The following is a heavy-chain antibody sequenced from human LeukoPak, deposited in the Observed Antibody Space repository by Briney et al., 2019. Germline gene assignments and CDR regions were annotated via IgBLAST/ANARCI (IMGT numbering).Heavy chain of an antibody. CDR3: AKYSCSSTSCHYDMDV. J-gene: IGHJ6*02. V-gene: IGHV3-30*18. D-gene: IGHD2-2*01. CDR1: GFTFSSYG. CDR2: ISYDGSNK. Sequence: PGRTLRLSCAASGFTFSSYGMHWVRQAPGKGLEWVAVISYDGSNKYYADSVKGRFTISRDNSKNTLYLQMNSLRAEDTAVYYCAKYSCSSTSCHYDMDVWGQGTTVTVSS.